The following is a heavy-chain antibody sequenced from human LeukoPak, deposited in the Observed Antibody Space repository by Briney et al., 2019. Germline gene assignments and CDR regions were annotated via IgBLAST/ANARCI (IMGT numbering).Heavy chain of an antibody. CDR1: GGSISSGSYY. CDR2: IYTSGST. V-gene: IGHV4-61*02. J-gene: IGHJ6*03. D-gene: IGHD3-22*01. Sequence: PSQNLSLTCTVSGGSISSGSYYWSWIRQPAGKGLEWIGRIYTSGSTNYNPSLKSRVTISVDTSKNQFSLKLSSVTAADTAVYCCARCALEGTYDSSAYYMDVWGKGTTVTISS. CDR3: ARCALEGTYDSSAYYMDV.